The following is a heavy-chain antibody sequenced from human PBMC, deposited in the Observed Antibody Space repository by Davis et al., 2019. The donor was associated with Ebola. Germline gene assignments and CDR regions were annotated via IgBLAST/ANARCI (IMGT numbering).Heavy chain of an antibody. CDR2: IYYSGST. V-gene: IGHV4-59*12. CDR3: ARDSGFELPDAFDI. D-gene: IGHD1-26*01. Sequence: GSLRLSCTVSGGSISSYYWSWIRQPPGKGLEWIGYIYYSGSTNYNPSLKSRVTISVDTSKNQFSLKLSSVTAADTAVYYCARDSGFELPDAFDIWGQGTMVTVSS. CDR1: GGSISSYY. J-gene: IGHJ3*02.